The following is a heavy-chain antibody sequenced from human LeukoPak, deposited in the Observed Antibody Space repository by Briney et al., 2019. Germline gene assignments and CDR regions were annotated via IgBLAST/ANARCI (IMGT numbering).Heavy chain of an antibody. Sequence: PGRSLRLSCAVSGFTFRNYGMHWVRQAPGKGLEWVAVISYDESDKYYGDSVKGRSTISRDNSKNTLFLQMNSLRAEDTAVYFCAKDFRRADYYDSSGYYRMIDYWGQGTLVTVSS. CDR1: GFTFRNYG. D-gene: IGHD3-22*01. CDR2: ISYDESDK. CDR3: AKDFRRADYYDSSGYYRMIDY. V-gene: IGHV3-30*18. J-gene: IGHJ4*02.